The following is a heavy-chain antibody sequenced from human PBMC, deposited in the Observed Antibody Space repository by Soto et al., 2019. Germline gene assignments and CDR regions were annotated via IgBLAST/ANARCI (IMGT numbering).Heavy chain of an antibody. CDR2: IYDSGST. CDR3: AREEVAYYGSGSYNWFDP. V-gene: IGHV4-31*03. Sequence: SETLSLTCTVSGGSISSSSYYWGWIRQHPGKGLEWIGYIYDSGSTYYNPSLKSRVTISVDTSKNQFSLKLSSVTAADTAVYYCAREEVAYYGSGSYNWFDPWGQGTLVTVSS. D-gene: IGHD3-10*01. J-gene: IGHJ5*02. CDR1: GGSISSSSYY.